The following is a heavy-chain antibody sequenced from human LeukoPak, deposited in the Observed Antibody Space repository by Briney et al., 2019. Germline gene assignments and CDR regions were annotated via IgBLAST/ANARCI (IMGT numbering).Heavy chain of an antibody. CDR2: ISYDGSNK. D-gene: IGHD4-17*01. CDR3: ASRNYGVFDY. Sequence: GGSLRLSCAASGFTFSNYAMHWVRQAPGKGLEWVAVISYDGSNKYYADSVKGRFTISRDNSKNTLYLQMNSLRAEDTAVYYCASRNYGVFDYWGQGTLVTVSS. J-gene: IGHJ4*02. V-gene: IGHV3-30-3*01. CDR1: GFTFSNYA.